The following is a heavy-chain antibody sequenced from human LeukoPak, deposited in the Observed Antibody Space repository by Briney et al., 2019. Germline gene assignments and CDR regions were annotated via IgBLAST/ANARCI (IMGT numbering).Heavy chain of an antibody. J-gene: IGHJ4*02. CDR3: AGVGNYYDSSGYLN. CDR1: GYTFPSYW. Sequence: GESLKISCKGSGYTFPSYWIGWGPQMPGKGLEWRGIIYPGDSDTRYSPSFQGQVTISADKSISTAYLQWSSLKASDTAMYYCAGVGNYYDSSGYLNWGQGTLVTVSS. D-gene: IGHD3-22*01. CDR2: IYPGDSDT. V-gene: IGHV5-51*01.